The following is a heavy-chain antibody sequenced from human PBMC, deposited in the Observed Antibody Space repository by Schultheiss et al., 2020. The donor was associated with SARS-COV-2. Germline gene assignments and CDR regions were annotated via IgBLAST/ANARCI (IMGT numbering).Heavy chain of an antibody. CDR2: FYNSGSP. J-gene: IGHJ5*02. Sequence: SQTLSLTCSVSGGSISGYFWSWIRQPPGKGLEWIGYFYNSGSPNYNPSLKSRVTISFDTSNNQLSLKLTSVTAADTAVYYCARGTHWFDPWGQGTLVTVSS. CDR1: GGSISGYF. CDR3: ARGTHWFDP. V-gene: IGHV4-4*08.